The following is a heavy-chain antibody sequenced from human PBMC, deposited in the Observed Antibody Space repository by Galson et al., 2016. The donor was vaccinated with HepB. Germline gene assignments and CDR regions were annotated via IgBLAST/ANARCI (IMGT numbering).Heavy chain of an antibody. CDR2: IHYSGAA. D-gene: IGHD5-18*01. V-gene: IGHV4-31*03. Sequence: TLSLTCTVSGGSITTYNYYWHWIRQHPEKGLEWIGYIHYSGAAHYNPSLRSRVTMSVDTSKNQFSLNATSVTAADTALYFCARKSGFSFGYSSFDDWGQGTLVAVSS. CDR3: ARKSGFSFGYSSFDD. J-gene: IGHJ4*02. CDR1: GGSITTYNYY.